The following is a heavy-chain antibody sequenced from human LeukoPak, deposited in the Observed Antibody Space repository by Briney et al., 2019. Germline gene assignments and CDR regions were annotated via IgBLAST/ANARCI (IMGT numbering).Heavy chain of an antibody. CDR2: IIPIFGTA. D-gene: IGHD5-18*01. CDR3: ARGDTSMLPGYYGMDV. Sequence: SVKVSCKASGGTFSSYAISWVRQAPGQGLEWMGGIIPIFGTANYAQKFQGRVTITTDESTSTAYMELSSLRSDDTAVYYCARGDTSMLPGYYGMDVWGQGTTVTVSS. CDR1: GGTFSSYA. V-gene: IGHV1-69*05. J-gene: IGHJ6*02.